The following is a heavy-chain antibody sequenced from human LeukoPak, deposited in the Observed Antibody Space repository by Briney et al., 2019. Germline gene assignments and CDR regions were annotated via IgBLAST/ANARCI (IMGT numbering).Heavy chain of an antibody. D-gene: IGHD6-13*01. V-gene: IGHV1-2*02. CDR1: GYTFTSYY. CDR2: INPNSAGT. Sequence: GASVKVSCKASGYTFTSYYMHWVRQAPGQGLEWMGWINPNSAGTNYAQKFQGRVTMTRDTSISTAYMELSRLRSEDTAVYYCARGPIAAAATNWFDPWGQGTLVTVSS. CDR3: ARGPIAAAATNWFDP. J-gene: IGHJ5*02.